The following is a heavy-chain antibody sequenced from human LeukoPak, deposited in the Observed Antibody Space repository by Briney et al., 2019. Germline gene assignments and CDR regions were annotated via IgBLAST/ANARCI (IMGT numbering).Heavy chain of an antibody. V-gene: IGHV3-74*01. CDR3: ISDHTGHDDY. CDR2: INIDGSTT. D-gene: IGHD1-1*01. Sequence: GGSLRLSCAASGFTFSSYAMSWVRQAPGKGLEWVSRINIDGSTTTYADSVKGRFTISRDNAKNTLSLQMNSLRADDTAVYYCISDHTGHDDYWGQGTLVTVSS. CDR1: GFTFSSYA. J-gene: IGHJ4*02.